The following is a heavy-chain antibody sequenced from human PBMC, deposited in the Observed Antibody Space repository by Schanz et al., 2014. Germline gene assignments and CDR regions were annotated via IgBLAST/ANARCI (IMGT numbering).Heavy chain of an antibody. CDR1: GFTFSPYW. CDR3: AKGRFGELSAFDI. V-gene: IGHV3-23*04. Sequence: EVQLVESGGGLVQPGGSLRLSCAASGFTFSPYWMHWVRQAPGKGLEWVSLISDSGDTAYYADSVKGRFTISRDNFKGALYLQMNSLRAEDTAVYYCAKGRFGELSAFDIWGQGTMVTVSS. D-gene: IGHD3-10*01. J-gene: IGHJ3*02. CDR2: ISDSGDTA.